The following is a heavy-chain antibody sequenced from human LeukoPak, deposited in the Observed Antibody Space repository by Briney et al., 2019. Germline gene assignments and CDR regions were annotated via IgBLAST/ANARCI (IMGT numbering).Heavy chain of an antibody. Sequence: SETLSLTCSVSGGSINSGGYYWAWIRQPPGKGLEWIGSIYYSGSTYYNPSLRSRVTISIDMSKNQFSLNLSSVTAADTAVYYCAKGSPENSGHSPSCYDPWGQGTLVTVSS. V-gene: IGHV4-39*07. CDR2: IYYSGST. CDR1: GGSINSGGYY. D-gene: IGHD2-2*01. CDR3: AKGSPENSGHSPSCYDP. J-gene: IGHJ5*02.